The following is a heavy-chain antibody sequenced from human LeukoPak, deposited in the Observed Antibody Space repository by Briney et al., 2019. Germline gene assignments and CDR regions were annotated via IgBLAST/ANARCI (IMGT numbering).Heavy chain of an antibody. CDR1: GFTFSSYW. CDR2: INSDGSST. V-gene: IGHV3-74*01. J-gene: IGHJ4*02. CDR3: AKDRSRNSYYFDY. Sequence: PGGSLRLSCAASGFTFSSYWMHWVRQAPGKGLVWVSRINSDGSSTSYADSVKGRFTISRDNSKNTLYPQMNSLRAEDTAVYYCAKDRSRNSYYFDYWGQGTLVTVSS.